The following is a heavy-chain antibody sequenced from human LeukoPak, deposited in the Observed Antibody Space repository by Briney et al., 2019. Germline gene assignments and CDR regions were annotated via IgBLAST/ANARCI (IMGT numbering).Heavy chain of an antibody. D-gene: IGHD3-22*01. CDR2: ISSDSISI. V-gene: IGHV3-48*04. Sequence: PGGSLRLSCAASGFTFSSYSMNWVRQAPGKGLEWVSDISSDSISIYYADSVKGRFTISRDNAKNSLYLQMNSLRAEDTAVYYCASEGVITNWGQGTLVTVSS. J-gene: IGHJ4*02. CDR3: ASEGVITN. CDR1: GFTFSSYS.